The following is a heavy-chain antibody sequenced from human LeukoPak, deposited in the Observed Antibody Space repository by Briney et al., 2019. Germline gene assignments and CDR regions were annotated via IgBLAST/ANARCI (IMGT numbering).Heavy chain of an antibody. V-gene: IGHV1-69*13. CDR2: IIPIFGTA. D-gene: IGHD2-2*01. J-gene: IGHJ5*02. CDR3: ARAFEYQQTLYNWFDP. CDR1: GGTFSSYA. Sequence: AAPVKVSCKASGGTFSSYAISWVRQAPGQGLEWMGGIIPIFGTANYAQKFQGRVTITADESTSTAYMELSSLRSEDTAVYYCARAFEYQQTLYNWFDPWGQGTLVTVSS.